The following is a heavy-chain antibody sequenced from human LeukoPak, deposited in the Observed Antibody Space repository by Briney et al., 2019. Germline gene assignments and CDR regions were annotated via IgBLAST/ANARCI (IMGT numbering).Heavy chain of an antibody. CDR3: VGTFTVFGVVSTIE. D-gene: IGHD3-3*01. Sequence: PGGSLRLSCAAFGFTFKLYTMNWVRQAPGQGLEWVSSINFSGDNRGDNTYYADSVRGRFSISRDNSQNTVFLQMNNLRVDDTAAYYCVGTFTVFGVVSTIEWGQGTLVTVSS. J-gene: IGHJ4*02. CDR1: GFTFKLYT. V-gene: IGHV3-23*01. CDR2: INFSGDNRGDNT.